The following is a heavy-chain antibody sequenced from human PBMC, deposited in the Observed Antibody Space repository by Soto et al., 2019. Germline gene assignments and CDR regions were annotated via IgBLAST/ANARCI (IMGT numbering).Heavy chain of an antibody. CDR3: VRPLSYYYDSSGYYSWYFDD. V-gene: IGHV5-51*01. D-gene: IGHD3-22*01. Sequence: GESLKISCKGSGYSFTNYWIGWVRQMPGKGLEWMGIIYLGDSDTRYSPSFQGQVTISADKSISTAYLQWSSLKASDTAMYYCVRPLSYYYDSSGYYSWYFDDWGQGTLVTVSS. CDR1: GYSFTNYW. CDR2: IYLGDSDT. J-gene: IGHJ4*02.